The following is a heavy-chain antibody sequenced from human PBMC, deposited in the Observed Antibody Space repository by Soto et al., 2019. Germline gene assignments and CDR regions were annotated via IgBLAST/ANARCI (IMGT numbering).Heavy chain of an antibody. Sequence: GGSLRLSCVASGFNFGSYGMNWVRQAPGKXLEWVSSISAVSTYIYYGDSVKGRFTISRDNAKNSMFLQMDSLTVEDTAVYYCARGMGYCSGGSCYDWFDPWGQGTLVTVSS. CDR3: ARGMGYCSGGSCYDWFDP. V-gene: IGHV3-21*01. J-gene: IGHJ5*02. CDR2: ISAVSTYI. CDR1: GFNFGSYG. D-gene: IGHD2-15*01.